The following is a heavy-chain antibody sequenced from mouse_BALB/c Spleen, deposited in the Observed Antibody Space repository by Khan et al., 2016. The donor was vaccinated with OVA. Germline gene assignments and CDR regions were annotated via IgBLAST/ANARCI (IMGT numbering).Heavy chain of an antibody. D-gene: IGHD1-2*01. CDR2: FFPNSGGS. V-gene: IGHV1S29*02. J-gene: IGHJ3*01. CDR1: GYTFTDYN. CDR3: VRSGYGSCDY. Sequence: IQLVQSGPEVVKPGASVQISCKASGYTFTDYNMDWVKQSHGKSLEWIGYFFPNSGGSCYTQKFKTKATLTVDNPSSTVYMHLHSLTSEDTAIYYCVRSGYGSCDYWGQGTLVTVSA.